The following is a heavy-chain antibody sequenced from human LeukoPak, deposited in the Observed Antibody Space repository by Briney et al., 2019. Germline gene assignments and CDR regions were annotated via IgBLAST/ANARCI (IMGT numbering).Heavy chain of an antibody. CDR1: GYSFTSYW. CDR3: ARRPPIACVEYYFDY. Sequence: GESLKISRKGSGYSFTSYWIGWVRQMPGKGLEWMGIIYPGDSDTRYSPSFQGQVTISADKSISTAYLQWSSLKASDTAMYYCARRPPIACVEYYFDYWGHGTLVTVSS. CDR2: IYPGDSDT. D-gene: IGHD2-15*01. V-gene: IGHV5-51*01. J-gene: IGHJ4*01.